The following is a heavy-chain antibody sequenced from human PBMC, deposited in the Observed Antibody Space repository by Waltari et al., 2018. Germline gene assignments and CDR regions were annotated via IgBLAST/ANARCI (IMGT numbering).Heavy chain of an antibody. CDR2: IIPILGIA. D-gene: IGHD1-26*01. V-gene: IGHV1-69*02. Sequence: QVQLVQSGAEVKKPGSSVEVSCKASGGPFSSYTISWVRQAPGQGLEWMGRIIPILGIANYAQKFQGRVTITADKSTSTAYMELSSLRSEDTAVYYCASWDSGPSYWGQGTLVTVSS. CDR3: ASWDSGPSY. CDR1: GGPFSSYT. J-gene: IGHJ4*02.